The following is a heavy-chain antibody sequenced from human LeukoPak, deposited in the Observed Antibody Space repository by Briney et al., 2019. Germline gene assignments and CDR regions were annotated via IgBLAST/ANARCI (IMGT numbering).Heavy chain of an antibody. Sequence: SETLSLTCTVSGGSISSYYWSWIRQPAGKGLEWIGRIYTSGSTNYNPSLKSRVTMSVDTSKNQFSLKLSSVTAADTAVYYCARVYSSGWYGRDYFDYWGQGTLVTVSS. V-gene: IGHV4-4*07. CDR3: ARVYSSGWYGRDYFDY. CDR1: GGSISSYY. CDR2: IYTSGST. D-gene: IGHD6-19*01. J-gene: IGHJ4*02.